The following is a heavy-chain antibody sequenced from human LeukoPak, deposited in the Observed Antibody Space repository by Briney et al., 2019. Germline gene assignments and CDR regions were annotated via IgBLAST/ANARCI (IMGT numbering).Heavy chain of an antibody. CDR2: MCGTAGCT. CDR1: GFTFYMYA. D-gene: IGHD3-22*01. J-gene: IGHJ5*01. CDR3: AKDRPNFHENSGHYYRRDGDS. V-gene: IGHV3-23*01. Sequence: GGSLRLSCQASGFTFYMYAMSWVRQAQGKGLEWVASMCGTAGCTFYPDSVKGRFTISRDNSKNVLYLRMNSPTAEDTAIYYCAKDRPNFHENSGHYYRRDGDSWGQGTLVTVSS.